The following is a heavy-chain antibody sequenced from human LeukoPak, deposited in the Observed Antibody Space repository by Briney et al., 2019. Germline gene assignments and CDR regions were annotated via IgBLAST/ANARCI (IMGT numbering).Heavy chain of an antibody. CDR2: IYYSGST. CDR3: ASGSYTRNFDY. V-gene: IGHV4-39*07. Sequence: PSETLSLTCTVSGGSISSSSYYWGWIRQPPGKGLEWIGSIYYSGSTYYNPSLKSRVTISVDTSKNQSSLKLSSVTAADTAVYYCASGSYTRNFDYWGQGTLVTVSS. D-gene: IGHD1-26*01. J-gene: IGHJ4*02. CDR1: GGSISSSSYY.